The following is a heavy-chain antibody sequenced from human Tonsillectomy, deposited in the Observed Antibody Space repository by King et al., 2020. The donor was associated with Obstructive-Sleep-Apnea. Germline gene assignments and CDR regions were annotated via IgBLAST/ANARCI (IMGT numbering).Heavy chain of an antibody. D-gene: IGHD3-22*01. J-gene: IGHJ4*02. Sequence: VQLQQWCAGLLKPSETLSLTCAVYGGSFSDYYWSWIRQPPGKGLEWIGEINHSGRTNYNPARKIRVTISVDTSKNHFSLKLSSVTAADTAVYYCARGDPLVVNSPDYFDYWGQGTLVTVSS. V-gene: IGHV4-34*01. CDR3: ARGDPLVVNSPDYFDY. CDR1: GGSFSDYY. CDR2: INHSGRT.